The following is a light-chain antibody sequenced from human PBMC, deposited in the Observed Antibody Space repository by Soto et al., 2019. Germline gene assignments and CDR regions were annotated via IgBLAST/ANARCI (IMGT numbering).Light chain of an antibody. CDR2: DVS. CDR3: SSYTSSGTLV. J-gene: IGLJ1*01. CDR1: SSDVGHYNY. Sequence: QSALTQPASVSGSPGQSITISCTGTSSDVGHYNYVSWYQQHPGKAPKLMIYDVSNRPSGVSNRFSGSKSGNTASLTISGLQAEDEADYYCSSYTSSGTLVFGTGTKLTVL. V-gene: IGLV2-14*01.